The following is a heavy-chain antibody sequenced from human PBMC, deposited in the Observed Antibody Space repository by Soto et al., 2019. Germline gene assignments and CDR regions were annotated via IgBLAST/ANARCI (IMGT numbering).Heavy chain of an antibody. CDR2: ISGSGCST. CDR1: GFTFSNYA. V-gene: IGHV3-23*01. Sequence: GGSLRLSCAVSGFTFSNYAMSWVRQAPGKGLEWVSVISGSGCSTYYADSVKGRFTISRDNSKNTLFLQMNSLRAEDTAVYYCAKHGSACSTATCYRSNYFDYWGQGALVTVSS. CDR3: AKHGSACSTATCYRSNYFDY. D-gene: IGHD6-19*01. J-gene: IGHJ4*02.